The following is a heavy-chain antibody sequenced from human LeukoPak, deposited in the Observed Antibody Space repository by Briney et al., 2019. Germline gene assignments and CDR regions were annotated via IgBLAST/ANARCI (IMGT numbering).Heavy chain of an antibody. CDR1: GYAISSGYF. V-gene: IGHV4-38-2*02. CDR3: ARGRYYYGSGSYRVRSYFDY. J-gene: IGHJ4*02. D-gene: IGHD3-10*01. Sequence: KPSETLSLTCSVSGYAISSGYFWGWIRQPPGKGLEWIGTIYHSGSTYYNPSLKSRVTISVDTSKNQFSLKLSSVTAADTAVYYCARGRYYYGSGSYRVRSYFDYWGQGTLVTVSS. CDR2: IYHSGST.